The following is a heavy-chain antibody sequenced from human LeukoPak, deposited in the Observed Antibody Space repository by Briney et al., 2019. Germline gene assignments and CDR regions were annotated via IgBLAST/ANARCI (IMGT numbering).Heavy chain of an antibody. CDR3: ARGGSSWDFAFDI. D-gene: IGHD6-13*01. V-gene: IGHV3-30*04. Sequence: GRSLRLSCAASGFIFSSYAMLWVRQAPGKGLEGWAVISYDGSNKYYADSVKGRFTISRDKSKNTLYLQMNSLRAEDTAVYYCARGGSSWDFAFDIWGQGTMVTVSS. CDR1: GFIFSSYA. CDR2: ISYDGSNK. J-gene: IGHJ3*02.